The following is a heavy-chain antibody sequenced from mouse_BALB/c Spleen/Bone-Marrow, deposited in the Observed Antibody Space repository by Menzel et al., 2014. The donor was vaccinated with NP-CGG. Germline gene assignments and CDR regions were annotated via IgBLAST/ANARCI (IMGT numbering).Heavy chain of an antibody. CDR1: GFTFSNYW. CDR3: TRGYYWGYFDV. D-gene: IGHD2-3*01. J-gene: IGHJ1*01. V-gene: IGHV6-6*02. Sequence: SGGGLVQPGGSMKLSCVASGFTFSNYWMNWVRQSPEKGLEWVAEIRLKSNNYATHYAESVKGRFTISRDDSKSSVYLQMNNLRAEDTGIYYGTRGYYWGYFDVWGAGTTATVSS. CDR2: IRLKSNNYAT.